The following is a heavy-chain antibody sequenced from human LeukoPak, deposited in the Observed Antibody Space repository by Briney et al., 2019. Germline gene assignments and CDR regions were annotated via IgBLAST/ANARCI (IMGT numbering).Heavy chain of an antibody. CDR3: ARDLLPGSYRYRYYYYYMDV. CDR1: GYTFTGYY. V-gene: IGHV1-2*02. D-gene: IGHD3-16*02. J-gene: IGHJ6*03. CDR2: INPNSGGT. Sequence: GASVKVSCKAFGYTFTGYYMHWVRQAPGQGLEWMGWINPNSGGTNYAQKFQGRVTMTRDTSISTAYMELSRLRSDDTAVYYCARDLLPGSYRYRYYYYYMDVWGKGTTVTVSS.